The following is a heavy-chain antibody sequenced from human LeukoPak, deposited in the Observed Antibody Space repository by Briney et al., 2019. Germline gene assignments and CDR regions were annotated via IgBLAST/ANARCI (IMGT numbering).Heavy chain of an antibody. CDR1: GYTLTELS. CDR3: ATDMDTAMATDY. CDR2: FDPEDGET. V-gene: IGHV1-24*01. J-gene: IGHJ4*02. D-gene: IGHD5-18*01. Sequence: ASVKVSCKVSGYTLTELSMHWVRQAPGKGLEWMGGFDPEDGETIYAQEFQGRVTMTEDTSTDTAYMELSSLRSEDTAVYYCATDMDTAMATDYWGQGTLVTVSS.